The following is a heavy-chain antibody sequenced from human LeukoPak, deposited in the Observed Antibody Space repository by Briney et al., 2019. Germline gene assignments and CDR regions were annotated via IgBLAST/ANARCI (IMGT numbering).Heavy chain of an antibody. CDR1: GFTFSSYW. Sequence: GGSLRLSCAASGFTFSSYWMSWVRQAPGKGLEWVANIQQDRSEEYYVDSVKGRFTISRDNSKNTLYLQMNSLRAEDTAVYYCASESERGSVGARDYWGQGTLVTVSS. D-gene: IGHD1-26*01. J-gene: IGHJ4*02. V-gene: IGHV3-7*01. CDR3: ASESERGSVGARDY. CDR2: IQQDRSEE.